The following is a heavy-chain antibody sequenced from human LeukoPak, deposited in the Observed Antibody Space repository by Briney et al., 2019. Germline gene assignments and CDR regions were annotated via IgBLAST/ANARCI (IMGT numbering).Heavy chain of an antibody. V-gene: IGHV1-69*13. D-gene: IGHD5-24*01. CDR3: AREGRDGYLS. CDR2: IIPIFGAA. J-gene: IGHJ5*02. Sequence: PVKVSCKASGCSFSSYAISWLRQAPAQGLEWMGGIIPIFGAANYAQKFQGRVTVIADESTSTACMELSSLRLEDTAVYYCAREGRDGYLSWGQGTLVTVSS. CDR1: GCSFSSYA.